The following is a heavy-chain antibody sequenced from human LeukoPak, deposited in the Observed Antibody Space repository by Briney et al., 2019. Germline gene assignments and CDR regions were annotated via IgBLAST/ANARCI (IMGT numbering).Heavy chain of an antibody. CDR1: GGSFSGYY. J-gene: IGHJ4*02. D-gene: IGHD3-22*01. V-gene: IGHV4-59*01. CDR3: ARLWDSSGYYFDY. CDR2: IYYSGST. Sequence: SETLSLTCAVYGGSFSGYYRSWIRQPPGKGLEWIGYIYYSGSTNYNPSLKSRVTISVDTSKNQFSLKLSSVTAADTAVYYCARLWDSSGYYFDYWGQGTLVTVSS.